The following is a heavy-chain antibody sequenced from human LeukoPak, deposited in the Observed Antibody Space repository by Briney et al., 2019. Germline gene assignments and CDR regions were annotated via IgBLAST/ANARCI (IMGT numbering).Heavy chain of an antibody. J-gene: IGHJ4*02. CDR2: INHSGST. CDR1: GGSFSDYY. Sequence: SETLSLTCAVYGGSFSDYYWSWIRQPPGKGLEWIGEINHSGSTNYSPSLKSRVTISVDTSKNQFSLKPSSVTAADTAVYYCAKSSGWQVRDSYYFDYWGQGTLVTVSS. V-gene: IGHV4-34*01. CDR3: AKSSGWQVRDSYYFDY. D-gene: IGHD6-19*01.